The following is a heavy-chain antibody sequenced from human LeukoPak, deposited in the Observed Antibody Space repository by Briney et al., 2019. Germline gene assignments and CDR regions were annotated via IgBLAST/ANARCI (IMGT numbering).Heavy chain of an antibody. D-gene: IGHD2-15*01. CDR3: AATSAIGYCSGGSCYSV. Sequence: SETLSLTCTVSGGSISTYYWSWIRQPAGKGLEWIGRISTSGTTNYNPSLKSRVTMSLDTSKNQFSLKLSSVTAADTAVYYCAATSAIGYCSGGSCYSVWGQGTLVTVSS. V-gene: IGHV4-4*07. J-gene: IGHJ4*02. CDR2: ISTSGTT. CDR1: GGSISTYY.